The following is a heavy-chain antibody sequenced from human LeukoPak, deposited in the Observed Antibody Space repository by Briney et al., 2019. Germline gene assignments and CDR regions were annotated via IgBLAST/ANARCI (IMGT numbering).Heavy chain of an antibody. CDR3: ARQNYGAAPLRY. CDR1: GGSFSGYY. CDR2: TNHSGTT. D-gene: IGHD4/OR15-4a*01. V-gene: IGHV4-34*01. J-gene: IGHJ4*02. Sequence: KSSETLSLTCAVYGGSFSGYYWSWIRQPPGKGREWIGETNHSGTTNYTPSLKSRVTISVDASKNQFSWKLSSVTAADTAVYYCARQNYGAAPLRYWGQGTLVTVPS.